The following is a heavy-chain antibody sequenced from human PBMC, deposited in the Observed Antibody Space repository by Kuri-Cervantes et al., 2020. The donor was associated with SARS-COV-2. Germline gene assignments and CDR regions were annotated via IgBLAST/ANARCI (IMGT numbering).Heavy chain of an antibody. CDR3: ARGAHHIRFRGEIDY. CDR1: GGSISSYY. Sequence: SETLSLTCTVSGGSISSYYWSWIRQPPGKGLEWIGYIYYSGSTNYNPSLKSRVTISVDTSKNQFSLRVNSLTAADTALYYCARGAHHIRFRGEIDYWSQGALVTVSS. CDR2: IYYSGST. J-gene: IGHJ4*02. V-gene: IGHV4-59*12. D-gene: IGHD3-3*01.